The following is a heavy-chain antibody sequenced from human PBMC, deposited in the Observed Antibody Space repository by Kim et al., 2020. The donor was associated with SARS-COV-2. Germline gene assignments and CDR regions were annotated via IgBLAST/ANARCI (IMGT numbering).Heavy chain of an antibody. CDR1: GFTFRGYA. V-gene: IGHV3-30-3*01. CDR2: ISYDGSNN. D-gene: IGHD1-1*01. J-gene: IGHJ6*01. CDR3: ATDRAPGLHSRYTYGLDV. Sequence: GGSLRLSCAASGFTFRGYALHWVRHPPGKGPEWVSDISYDGSNNYYPDSVRGRFTISRDNSNDSLYLQINSLRIDYTGLYYCATDRAPGLHSRYTYGLDV.